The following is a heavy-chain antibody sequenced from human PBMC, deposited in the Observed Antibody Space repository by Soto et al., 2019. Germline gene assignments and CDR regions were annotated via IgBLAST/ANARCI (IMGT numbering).Heavy chain of an antibody. J-gene: IGHJ4*02. CDR1: GFTFDDYA. V-gene: IGHV3-9*01. CDR3: AKGGEWLLGPIDY. CDR2: ISWNSGSI. Sequence: SGGSLRLSCAASGFTFDDYAMHWVRQAPGKGLEWVSGISWNSGSIGYADSVKGRFTISRDNAKNSLYLQMNSLRAEDTALYYCAKGGEWLLGPIDYWGQGTLVTVSS. D-gene: IGHD3-3*01.